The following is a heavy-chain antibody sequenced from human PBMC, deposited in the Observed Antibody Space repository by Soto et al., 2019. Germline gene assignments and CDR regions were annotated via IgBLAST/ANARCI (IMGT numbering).Heavy chain of an antibody. D-gene: IGHD3-9*01. CDR2: IYYSGST. Sequence: SETLSLTCTVSGGSISSGDYYWSWIRQPPGKGLEWIGYIYYSGSTYYNPSLKSRVTISVDTSKNQFSLKLSSVTAADTAVYYCARVLSQYYFDYWGQGTLVTVSS. J-gene: IGHJ4*02. CDR1: GGSISSGDYY. V-gene: IGHV4-30-4*01. CDR3: ARVLSQYYFDY.